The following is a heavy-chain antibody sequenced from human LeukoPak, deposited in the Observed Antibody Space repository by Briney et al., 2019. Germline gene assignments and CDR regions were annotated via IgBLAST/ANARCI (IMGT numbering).Heavy chain of an antibody. V-gene: IGHV3-64D*09. CDR2: ISSNGGST. J-gene: IGHJ3*02. D-gene: IGHD3/OR15-3a*01. Sequence: GGALVLSCSASGFTFSSYAMHWVRQAPGKGLEHVSTISSNGGSTYYADSGKGRFAISRDKSKNRLYLQMSSLRAEDTAVYFCVKDRAGTWAFDIWGQGTMVTVSS. CDR3: VKDRAGTWAFDI. CDR1: GFTFSSYA.